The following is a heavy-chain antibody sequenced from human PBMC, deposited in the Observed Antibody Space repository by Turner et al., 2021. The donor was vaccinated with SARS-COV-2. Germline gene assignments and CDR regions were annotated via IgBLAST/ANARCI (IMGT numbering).Heavy chain of an antibody. V-gene: IGHV3-30*18. CDR2: ISYDGSNK. J-gene: IGHJ4*02. Sequence: QVQLVESGGGVVPPGRSLRLPCAASGFTFSSYGMHWVRQGPGKGLEWVAVISYDGSNKYYADSVKGRFTISRDNSKNTLYLQMNSLRAEDTAVYYCAKDGAPFLLYFGEPTFYFDYWGQGTLVTVSS. CDR1: GFTFSSYG. D-gene: IGHD3-10*01. CDR3: AKDGAPFLLYFGEPTFYFDY.